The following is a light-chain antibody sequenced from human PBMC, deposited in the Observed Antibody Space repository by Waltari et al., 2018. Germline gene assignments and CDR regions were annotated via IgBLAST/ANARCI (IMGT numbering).Light chain of an antibody. CDR1: QSVASW. V-gene: IGKV1-5*03. J-gene: IGKJ3*01. CDR2: KAS. CDR3: QQYNNNSPFA. Sequence: DIQMTPSPSTLSASVGDRVTIPCRASQSVASWVAWYQQKPGKAPKLLIYKASTLESGVPSRFSGSGSGTEFTLSITSLQPDDFATYYCQQYNNNSPFAFGPGTRVDIK.